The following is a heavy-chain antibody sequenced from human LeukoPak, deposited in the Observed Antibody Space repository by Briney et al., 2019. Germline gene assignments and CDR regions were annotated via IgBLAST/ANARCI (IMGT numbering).Heavy chain of an antibody. CDR3: ARDKMHYDILTGYHHRYYFDY. Sequence: SETLSLTFTVSDGSITGYYWSWIRQSPGKGLEWIGYIFDSGSTNYNPSLQSRVTISVDTSKNYFSLKLGSVTAADTAVYYCARDKMHYDILTGYHHRYYFDYWGQGTLVTVSS. D-gene: IGHD3-9*01. CDR1: DGSITGYY. J-gene: IGHJ4*02. CDR2: IFDSGST. V-gene: IGHV4-59*01.